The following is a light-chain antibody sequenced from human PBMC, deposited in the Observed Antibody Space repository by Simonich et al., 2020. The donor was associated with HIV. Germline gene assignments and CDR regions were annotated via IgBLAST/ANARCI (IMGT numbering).Light chain of an antibody. V-gene: IGKV4-1*01. J-gene: IGKJ2*01. CDR2: WAS. CDR3: QQYYSSPHT. Sequence: DIVMTQSPDSLAVSLGERATINCKSSQSVLHITNNKTSLAWYQQKPGQPPKLLIYWASTRESGVPDRFSGSGSGTDFTLTISSLQAEDVAVYYCQQYYSSPHTFGQGTRLEIK. CDR1: QSVLHITNNKTS.